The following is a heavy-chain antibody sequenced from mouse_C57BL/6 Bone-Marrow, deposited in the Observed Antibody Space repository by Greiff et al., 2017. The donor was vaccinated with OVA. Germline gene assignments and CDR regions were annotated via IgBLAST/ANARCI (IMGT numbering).Heavy chain of an antibody. J-gene: IGHJ1*03. Sequence: EVMLVESGGGLVKPGGSLKLSCAASGFTFSSYTMSWVRQTPEKRLEWVATISGGGGNTYYPDSVKGRFTISRDNAKNTLYLQMSSLRSEDTALYYCARLIYYYGSSPWYCDVWGTGTTVTVSS. CDR2: ISGGGGNT. V-gene: IGHV5-9*01. CDR3: ARLIYYYGSSPWYCDV. D-gene: IGHD1-1*01. CDR1: GFTFSSYT.